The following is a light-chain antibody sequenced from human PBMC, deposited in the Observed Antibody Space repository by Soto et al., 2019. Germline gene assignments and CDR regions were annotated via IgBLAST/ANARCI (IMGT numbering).Light chain of an antibody. CDR2: GAS. CDR1: QSVSSSY. V-gene: IGKV3-20*01. CDR3: QQYGSSPNT. Sequence: EIVLTQSPGTLSLSPGERATLSCRASQSVSSSYFAWYQQKPGQAPRLLIYGASSRATGIPDRFSGSGSGTDVTLTISRLEPEDFAVYYCQQYGSSPNTFGQGTKLEIK. J-gene: IGKJ2*01.